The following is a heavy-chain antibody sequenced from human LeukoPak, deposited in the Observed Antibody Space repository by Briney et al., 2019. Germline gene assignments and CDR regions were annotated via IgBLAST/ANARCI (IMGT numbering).Heavy chain of an antibody. CDR2: ISWNSGSI. J-gene: IGHJ4*02. V-gene: IGHV3-9*01. Sequence: GGSLRLSCAASGFTFDDYAMHWVRQAPGKGLEWVSGISWNSGSIGYADSVKGRFTISRDNAKNSLYLQMNSLRAEDAAVYYCAKGTEYSSSWYKEALDYWGQGALVTVSS. CDR3: AKGTEYSSSWYKEALDY. D-gene: IGHD6-13*01. CDR1: GFTFDDYA.